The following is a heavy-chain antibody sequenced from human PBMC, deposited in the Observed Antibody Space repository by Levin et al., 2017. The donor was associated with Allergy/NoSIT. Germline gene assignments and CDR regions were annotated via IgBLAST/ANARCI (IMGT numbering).Heavy chain of an antibody. CDR1: GGTFSSYA. V-gene: IGHV1-69*04. CDR2: IIPILGIA. CDR3: ASGAKVGRGGYDSGRAFDI. Sequence: SVKVSCKASGGTFSSYAISWVRQAPGQGLEWMGRIIPILGIANYAQKFQGRVTITADKSTSTAYMELSSLRSEDTAVYYCASGAKVGRGGYDSGRAFDIWGQGTMVTVSS. J-gene: IGHJ3*02. D-gene: IGHD5-12*01.